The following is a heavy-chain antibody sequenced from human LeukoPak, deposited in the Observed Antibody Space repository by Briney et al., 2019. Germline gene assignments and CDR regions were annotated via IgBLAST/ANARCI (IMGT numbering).Heavy chain of an antibody. CDR1: GGSFSGYY. J-gene: IGHJ4*02. V-gene: IGHV4-34*01. CDR3: ARGYCSGGSCYSLDY. Sequence: PSETLSLTCAVYGGSFSGYYWSWIRQPPGKGLEWIGEINHSGSTNYNPSLKSRVTMSVDTSKNQFSLRLSSVTAADTAVYYCARGYCSGGSCYSLDYWGQGTLVTVSS. CDR2: INHSGST. D-gene: IGHD2-15*01.